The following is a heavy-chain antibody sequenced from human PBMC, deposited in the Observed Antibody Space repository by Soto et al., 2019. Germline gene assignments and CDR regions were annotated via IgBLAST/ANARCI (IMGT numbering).Heavy chain of an antibody. V-gene: IGHV3-30*18. CDR1: GFTFSNFG. D-gene: IGHD3-16*01. Sequence: GGPLRLSCAASGFTFSNFGMHCISQAPGKGLAWLAGISYVGNDKYYADSVKGRFTISRDNSKNTLFLQMNSLTTEDTAVYYCAKFWGPMADLVDDYWDERPLVTACS. CDR3: AKFWGPMADLVDDY. J-gene: IGHJ4*02. CDR2: ISYVGNDK.